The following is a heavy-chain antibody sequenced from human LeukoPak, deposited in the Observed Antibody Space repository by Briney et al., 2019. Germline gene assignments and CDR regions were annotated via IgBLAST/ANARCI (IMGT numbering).Heavy chain of an antibody. CDR2: INHSGST. D-gene: IGHD3-10*01. J-gene: IGHJ4*02. V-gene: IGHV4-34*01. CDR1: GVSFSGYY. CDR3: ARLYGSGSYYNY. Sequence: SETLSLTCTVYGVSFSGYYWSWIRQPPGKGLEWIGEINHSGSTNYNPSLKSRVTISVDTSKNQFSLKLSSVTAADTAVYYCARLYGSGSYYNYWGQGTLVTVSS.